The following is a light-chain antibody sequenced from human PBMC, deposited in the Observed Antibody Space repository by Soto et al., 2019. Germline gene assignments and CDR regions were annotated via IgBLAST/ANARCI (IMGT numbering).Light chain of an antibody. Sequence: EIVMTQSQATLSVSPGDRATLSCRASQSVSSNFAWYQQKPGQAPRLLIYDASTRATGIPARFSGSGSGTEFTLTISSLQSEDFAVYYCQQYNNWPITFGQGTRLEIK. CDR3: QQYNNWPIT. CDR2: DAS. J-gene: IGKJ5*01. CDR1: QSVSSN. V-gene: IGKV3-15*01.